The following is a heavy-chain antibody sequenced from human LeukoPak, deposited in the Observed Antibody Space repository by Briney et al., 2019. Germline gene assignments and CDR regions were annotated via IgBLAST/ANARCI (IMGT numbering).Heavy chain of an antibody. Sequence: SETLSLTCTVSGGSISSYYWSWIRQPPGKGLEWIGYIYYSGSTNYNPSLKSRVTISVDTSKNQFSLKLSSVTAADTAVYYCARMSYGDHDIAYWGQGTLVTASS. CDR1: GGSISSYY. CDR3: ARMSYGDHDIAY. CDR2: IYYSGST. J-gene: IGHJ4*02. V-gene: IGHV4-59*01. D-gene: IGHD4-17*01.